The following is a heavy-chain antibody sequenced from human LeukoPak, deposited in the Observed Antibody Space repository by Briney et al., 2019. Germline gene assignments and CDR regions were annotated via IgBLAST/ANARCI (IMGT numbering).Heavy chain of an antibody. Sequence: VASVKVSCKASGYTFTSYGISWVRQAPGQGLEWMGWISAYNGNTNYAQKLQGRVTMTTDTSTSTAYMELKSLRSDDTAVYYCARDYGYSGYDTPHDAFDIWGQGTMVTASS. CDR2: ISAYNGNT. V-gene: IGHV1-18*01. CDR1: GYTFTSYG. J-gene: IGHJ3*02. CDR3: ARDYGYSGYDTPHDAFDI. D-gene: IGHD5-12*01.